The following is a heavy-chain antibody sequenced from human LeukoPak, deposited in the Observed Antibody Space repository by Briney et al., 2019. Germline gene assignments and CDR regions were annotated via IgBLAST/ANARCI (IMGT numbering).Heavy chain of an antibody. D-gene: IGHD1-26*01. CDR1: GFTFSSYS. CDR3: ARSVGSTSVVNDF. CDR2: ISSSSGTI. J-gene: IGHJ4*02. Sequence: GGYLRLSCAASGFTFSSYSMDWVRQAPGKGLEGVSYISSSSGTIYYADFVKGRFTVSRDNAKNSLYLQMDSLRVEDTAVYYCARSVGSTSVVNDFWGQGTLVTVSS. V-gene: IGHV3-48*01.